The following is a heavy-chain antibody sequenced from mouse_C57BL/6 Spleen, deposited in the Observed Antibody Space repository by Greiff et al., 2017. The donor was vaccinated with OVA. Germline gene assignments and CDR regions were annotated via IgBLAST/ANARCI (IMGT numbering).Heavy chain of an antibody. D-gene: IGHD1-1*01. CDR1: GYTFTDYY. CDR2: INPNNGGT. V-gene: IGHV1-26*01. J-gene: IGHJ1*03. CDR3: ARTPYYGSSLRDFDV. Sequence: EVQLQQSGPELVKPGASVKISCKASGYTFTDYYMNWVKQSHGKSLEWIGDINPNNGGTSYNQKFKGKATLTVDKSSSTAYMELRSLTSEDSAVYYCARTPYYGSSLRDFDVWGTGTTVTVSS.